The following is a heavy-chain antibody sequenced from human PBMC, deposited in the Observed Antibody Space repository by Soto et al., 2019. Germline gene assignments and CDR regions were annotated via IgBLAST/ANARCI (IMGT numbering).Heavy chain of an antibody. D-gene: IGHD3-3*01. J-gene: IGHJ4*02. CDR2: IYPGDSDT. CDR1: GYSFTSYW. CDR3: ARRHDFWSGYSQYYFDY. V-gene: IGHV5-51*01. Sequence: EVQLVQSGAEVKKPGESLKISCKGSGYSFTSYWIGWVRQMLGKGLEWMGIIYPGDSDTRYSPSFQGQVTISADKSISTAYLQWSSLKASDTAMYYCARRHDFWSGYSQYYFDYWGQGTLVTVSS.